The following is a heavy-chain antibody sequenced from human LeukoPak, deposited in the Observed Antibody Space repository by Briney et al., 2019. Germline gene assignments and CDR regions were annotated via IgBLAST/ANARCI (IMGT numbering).Heavy chain of an antibody. CDR3: ARGDIIAAVAGTYSHYYYYMDV. J-gene: IGHJ6*03. V-gene: IGHV1-69*13. Sequence: GASVKVSCKASGGTFSSYAISWVRQAPGQGLEWMGGIIPIFGTANCAQKFQGRVTITADESTSTAYMELSSLRSEDMAVYYCARGDIIAAVAGTYSHYYYYMDVWGKGTTVTVSS. D-gene: IGHD6-19*01. CDR1: GGTFSSYA. CDR2: IIPIFGTA.